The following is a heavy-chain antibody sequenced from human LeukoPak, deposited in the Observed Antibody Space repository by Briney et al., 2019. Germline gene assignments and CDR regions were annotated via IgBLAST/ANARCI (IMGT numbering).Heavy chain of an antibody. J-gene: IGHJ5*02. D-gene: IGHD3-16*02. Sequence: PSQTLSLTCALSAGSISSGGYSWSWIRHPPGKGLEWIGYIYYSGSTYYNPSLKSPVTISVDTSKNRFSLKLSSVTAADTAVYYCAGRAHFDYVWGSYRLDYWFDPWGQGTLVTVSS. CDR1: AGSISSGGYS. CDR2: IYYSGST. V-gene: IGHV4-30-4*07. CDR3: AGRAHFDYVWGSYRLDYWFDP.